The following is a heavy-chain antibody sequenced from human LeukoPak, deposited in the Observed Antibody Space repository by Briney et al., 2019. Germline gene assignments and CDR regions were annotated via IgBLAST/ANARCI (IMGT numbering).Heavy chain of an antibody. Sequence: SETLSLTCAVYGGSFSGYYWSWIRQPPGKGLEWIGEINHSGSTNYNPSLKSRVTISVDTSKNQFSLKLSSVTAADTAVYYCARVFHLPRGYYYGSGNYSKGPNWFDPWGQGTLVTVSS. CDR2: INHSGST. V-gene: IGHV4-34*01. CDR1: GGSFSGYY. CDR3: ARVFHLPRGYYYGSGNYSKGPNWFDP. D-gene: IGHD3-10*01. J-gene: IGHJ5*02.